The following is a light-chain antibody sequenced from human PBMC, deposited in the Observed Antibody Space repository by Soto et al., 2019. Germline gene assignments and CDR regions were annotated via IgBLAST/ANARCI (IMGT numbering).Light chain of an antibody. Sequence: EIVLTQSPVTLSLSPGERAPLSCRASQSVSSYLAWYQQKPGQAPRLLIYDASNRATGIPARFSGSGSGTDFTLTISSLEPEDFAVYYCQHRKNWQVTFGQGTRLEI. V-gene: IGKV3-11*01. CDR2: DAS. CDR1: QSVSSY. J-gene: IGKJ5*01. CDR3: QHRKNWQVT.